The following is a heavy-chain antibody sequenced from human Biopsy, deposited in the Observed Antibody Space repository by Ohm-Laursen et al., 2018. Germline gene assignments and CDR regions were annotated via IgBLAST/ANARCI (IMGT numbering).Heavy chain of an antibody. V-gene: IGHV4-34*01. Sequence: TLSLTCNVSDGSIDNYHWTRIRQTPGKGLEWIGEINHSGRTNYNPSLKSRVTISVDTSKNQFSLKVRSVTAADTAVYYCVRGVDYYDPYHYYALDVWGQGTTVTVSS. CDR2: INHSGRT. CDR3: VRGVDYYDPYHYYALDV. CDR1: DGSIDNYH. D-gene: IGHD3-22*01. J-gene: IGHJ6*02.